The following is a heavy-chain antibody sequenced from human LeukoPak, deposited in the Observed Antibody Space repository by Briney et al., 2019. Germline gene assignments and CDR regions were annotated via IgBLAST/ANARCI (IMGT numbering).Heavy chain of an antibody. CDR1: GFTVSSNS. Sequence: GGSLRLSCTVSGFTVSSNSMSWVRQAPGKGLEWVSFIYSDNTHYSDSVKGRFTISRDNSKNTLYLQLNSLRAEDTAIYYCAKSGGGSGTNYWGQGTLVTVSS. J-gene: IGHJ4*02. D-gene: IGHD3-10*01. CDR3: AKSGGGSGTNY. CDR2: IYSDNT. V-gene: IGHV3-53*01.